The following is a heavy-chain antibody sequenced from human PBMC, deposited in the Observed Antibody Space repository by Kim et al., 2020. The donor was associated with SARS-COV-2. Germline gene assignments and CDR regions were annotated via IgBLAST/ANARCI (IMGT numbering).Heavy chain of an antibody. V-gene: IGHV3-23*01. Sequence: GGSLRLSCAASGFTFSSYAMSWVRQAPGKGLEWVSAISGSGGSTYYADSVKGRFTISRDNSKNTLYLQMNSLRAEDTAVYYCAKVVGLGYGSGSYEDYWGQGTLVTVSS. J-gene: IGHJ4*02. CDR3: AKVVGLGYGSGSYEDY. CDR1: GFTFSSYA. D-gene: IGHD3-10*01. CDR2: ISGSGGST.